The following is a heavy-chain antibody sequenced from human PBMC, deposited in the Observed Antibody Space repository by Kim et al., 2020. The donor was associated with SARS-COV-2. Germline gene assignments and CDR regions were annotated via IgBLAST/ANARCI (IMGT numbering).Heavy chain of an antibody. D-gene: IGHD6-19*01. CDR3: ARVGSGWYDQYFDY. V-gene: IGHV4-4*07. J-gene: IGHJ4*02. Sequence: NPSLKSRVTMSVDTSKNQFSLKLSSVTAADTAVYDCARVGSGWYDQYFDYWGQGTLVTVSS.